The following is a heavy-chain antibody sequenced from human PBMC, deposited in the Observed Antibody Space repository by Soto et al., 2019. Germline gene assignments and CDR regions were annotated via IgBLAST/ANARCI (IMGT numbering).Heavy chain of an antibody. D-gene: IGHD3-3*01. CDR2: IDPSDSYT. CDR1: GYSFTSYW. CDR3: ARSYYDFHYYYYYGMDV. V-gene: IGHV5-10-1*01. Sequence: GESLKISCKGSGYSFTSYWISWVRQMPGKGLEWMGRIDPSDSYTNYSPSFQGHVTISTDKSISTAYLQWSSLKASDTAMYYCARSYYDFHYYYYYGMDVSGQATTVTVSS. J-gene: IGHJ6*02.